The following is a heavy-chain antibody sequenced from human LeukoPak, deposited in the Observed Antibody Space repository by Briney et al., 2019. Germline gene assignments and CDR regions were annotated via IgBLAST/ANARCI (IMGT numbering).Heavy chain of an antibody. CDR2: IIPILGIA. CDR1: GGTFSCYA. V-gene: IGHV1-69*04. J-gene: IGHJ5*02. CDR3: ARVQTYVSNWFDP. Sequence: SVKVSCKASGGTFSCYAISWVRQAPGQGLEWMGRIIPILGIANYAQKFQGRVTITADKSTSTAYMELSSLRSEDTAVYYCARVQTYVSNWFDPWGQGTLVTVSS. D-gene: IGHD3-16*01.